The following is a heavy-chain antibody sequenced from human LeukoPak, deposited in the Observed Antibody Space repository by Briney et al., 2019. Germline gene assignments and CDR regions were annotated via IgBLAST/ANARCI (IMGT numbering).Heavy chain of an antibody. CDR2: MSPNSGNT. Sequence: ASVKVSCKASGYTFTSYDINWVRQATGQGLEWMGWMSPNSGNTGYAQKFQGRVTMTRNTSISTAYMELSGLRSEDTAVYYCARDNYYGSGSYDYWGQGTLVTVSS. CDR1: GYTFTSYD. V-gene: IGHV1-8*01. D-gene: IGHD3-10*01. J-gene: IGHJ4*02. CDR3: ARDNYYGSGSYDY.